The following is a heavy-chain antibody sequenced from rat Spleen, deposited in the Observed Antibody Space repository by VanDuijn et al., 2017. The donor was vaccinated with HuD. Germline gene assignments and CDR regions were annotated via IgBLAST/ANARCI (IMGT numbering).Heavy chain of an antibody. CDR2: ISYDGSST. Sequence: EVQLVASDGGLVQPGRSLKLSCAASGFTFSDYYMAWVRQAPTKGLEWVATISYDGSSTYYRDSVKGRFTISRDNAKSTLYLQMDSLRYEDTATYYCARRRLYYYDGSYYYPYVMDAWGQGASVTVSS. CDR1: GFTFSDYY. D-gene: IGHD1-12*02. V-gene: IGHV5-29*01. J-gene: IGHJ4*01. CDR3: ARRRLYYYDGSYYYPYVMDA.